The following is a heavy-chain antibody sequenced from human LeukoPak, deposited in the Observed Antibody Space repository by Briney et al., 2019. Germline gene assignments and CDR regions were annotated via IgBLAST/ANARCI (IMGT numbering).Heavy chain of an antibody. V-gene: IGHV4-34*01. Sequence: SETMSLTCAVYGGSFSGYYWSWIRQPQGKGLEWIGEINHSGSTNYNPSLKSRLTISVDTSKNQFSLKLSSVTAADTAVYYCARGAGTIVGVVSRTALNYCVQGSVLTVSS. CDR3: ARGAGTIVGVVSRTALNY. CDR2: INHSGST. D-gene: IGHD3-3*01. CDR1: GGSFSGYY. J-gene: IGHJ4*02.